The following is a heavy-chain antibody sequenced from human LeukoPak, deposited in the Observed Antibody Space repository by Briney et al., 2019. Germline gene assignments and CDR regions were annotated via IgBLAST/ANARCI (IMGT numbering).Heavy chain of an antibody. D-gene: IGHD1-1*01. CDR2: IYYSGST. V-gene: IGHV4-59*11. J-gene: IGHJ4*02. CDR1: GGSISSHY. Sequence: SETLSLTCTVSGGSISSHYWSWIRQPPGKGLEWIGYIYYSGSTNYNPSLKSRVTISVDTSKNQFSLRLSSVTAADTAVYYCAIGGGTALFDYWGQGTLVTVSS. CDR3: AIGGGTALFDY.